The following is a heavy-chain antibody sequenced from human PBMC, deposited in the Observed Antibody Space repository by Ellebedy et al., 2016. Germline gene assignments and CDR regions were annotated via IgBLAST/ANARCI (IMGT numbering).Heavy chain of an antibody. CDR3: ARWGLNWGKVN. J-gene: IGHJ4*02. V-gene: IGHV1-46*01. CDR2: INPSGGST. D-gene: IGHD7-27*01. Sequence: ASVKVSXXASGYTFTSYYMHWVRQAPGQGLEWMGIINPSGGSTSYAQKFQGRVTMTRDTSTSTVYMELSSLRSEDTAVYYCARWGLNWGKVNWGQGTLVTVSS. CDR1: GYTFTSYY.